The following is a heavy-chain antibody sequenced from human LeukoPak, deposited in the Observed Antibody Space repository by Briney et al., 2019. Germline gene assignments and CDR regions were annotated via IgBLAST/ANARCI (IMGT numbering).Heavy chain of an antibody. CDR2: IWYDGSNK. D-gene: IGHD6-19*01. CDR1: GFTFSSYG. J-gene: IGHJ4*02. CDR3: SGSIAVAGTIDY. Sequence: GGSLRLSCAASGFTFSSYGMHWVRQAPGKGLEWVAVIWYDGSNKYYADSVKGRFTISRDNSKNTLYLQMNSLRAEDTAVYYCSGSIAVAGTIDYWGQGTLVTVSS. V-gene: IGHV3-33*01.